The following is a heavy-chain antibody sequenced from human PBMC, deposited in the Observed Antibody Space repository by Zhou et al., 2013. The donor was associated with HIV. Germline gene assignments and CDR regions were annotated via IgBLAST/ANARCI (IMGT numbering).Heavy chain of an antibody. Sequence: VQLMESGGGLVQPGGSLGLSCAASGFILSKYGMNWVRQAPGKGLEWISYISGSSDSIHYADSVKGRFTISRDNTNNSLSLQMNSLTVEDTAVYYCAKEWGVWGKGTTVIVSS. D-gene: IGHD3-16*01. CDR3: AKEWGV. J-gene: IGHJ6*04. CDR2: ISGSSDSI. CDR1: GFILSKYG. V-gene: IGHV3-48*04.